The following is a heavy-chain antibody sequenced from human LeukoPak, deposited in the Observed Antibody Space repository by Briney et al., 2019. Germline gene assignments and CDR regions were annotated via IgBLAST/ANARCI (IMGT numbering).Heavy chain of an antibody. Sequence: SVKVSCKASGGTFSSYAISWVRQAPGQGLEWMGRIIPIFGTANYAQKFQGRVTITTDESTSTAYMELNSLRSEDTAVYYCARVAGAPGGYFDYWGQGTLVTVSS. CDR2: IIPIFGTA. D-gene: IGHD2-8*02. V-gene: IGHV1-69*05. CDR3: ARVAGAPGGYFDY. CDR1: GGTFSSYA. J-gene: IGHJ4*02.